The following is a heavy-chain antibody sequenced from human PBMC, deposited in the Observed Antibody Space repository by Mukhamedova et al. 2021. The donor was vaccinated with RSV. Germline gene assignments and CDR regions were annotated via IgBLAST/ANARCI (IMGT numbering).Heavy chain of an antibody. CDR3: ARGRDGYNWYYFDY. D-gene: IGHD5-24*01. V-gene: IGHV3-30*04. CDR1: SSYA. Sequence: SSYAMHWVRQAPGKGLEWVAVISYDGSNKYYADSVKGRFTISRDNSKNTLYLQMNSLRAEETAVYYCARGRDGYNWYYFDYWGQ. J-gene: IGHJ4*02. CDR2: ISYDGSNK.